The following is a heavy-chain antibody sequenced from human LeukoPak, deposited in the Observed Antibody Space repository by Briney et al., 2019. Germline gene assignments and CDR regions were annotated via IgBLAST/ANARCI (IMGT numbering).Heavy chain of an antibody. CDR3: AKGGMKYQLLTYLDY. D-gene: IGHD2-2*01. V-gene: IGHV3-23*01. CDR2: ISGSGGST. CDR1: GFTFSSYA. Sequence: GGSLRLSCAASGFTFSSYAMSWVRQAPGEGLEWVSAISGSGGSTYYADSVKGRFTISRDNSKNTLYLQMNSLRAEDTAVYYCAKGGMKYQLLTYLDYWGQGTLVTVSS. J-gene: IGHJ4*02.